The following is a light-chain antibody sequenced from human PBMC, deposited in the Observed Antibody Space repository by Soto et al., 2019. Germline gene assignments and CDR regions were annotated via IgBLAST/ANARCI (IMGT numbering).Light chain of an antibody. CDR1: QSISSSY. V-gene: IGKV3-11*01. CDR3: QHHSNWPIT. J-gene: IGKJ5*01. CDR2: DAS. Sequence: EIVLTQSPATLSLSPGKRATLSCRASQSISSSYLAWYQQRPGQAPRLLIYDASNRATGIPARFSGTGSGTDFTLTISSLEPEDFAVYYCQHHSNWPITFGQGTRLEIK.